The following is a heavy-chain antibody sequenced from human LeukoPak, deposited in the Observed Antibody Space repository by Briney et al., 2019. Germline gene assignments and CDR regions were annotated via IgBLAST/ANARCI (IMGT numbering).Heavy chain of an antibody. V-gene: IGHV3-33*01. Sequence: PGRSLRLSCAASGFTFSSYGMHWVRQAPGKGLEWVAVIWYDGSNKYYADSVKGRFTISSDNSKNTLYLQMNSLRAEDTAVYYCARDRGLRLGDHPHYWGQGTLVTVSS. CDR1: GFTFSSYG. CDR3: ARDRGLRLGDHPHY. J-gene: IGHJ4*02. CDR2: IWYDGSNK. D-gene: IGHD3-16*01.